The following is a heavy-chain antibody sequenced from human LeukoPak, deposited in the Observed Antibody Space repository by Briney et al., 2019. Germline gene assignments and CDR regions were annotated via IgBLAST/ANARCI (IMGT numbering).Heavy chain of an antibody. V-gene: IGHV1-8*01. CDR1: GYTFTSYD. CDR2: MNPNSGNT. D-gene: IGHD3-22*01. J-gene: IGHJ6*02. CDR3: ARAYYDSSGYYYYYYGMDV. Sequence: ASVKVSCKASGYTFTSYDINWVRQATGQGLEWMGWMNPNSGNTGYAQKFQGRVIMTRNTSISTAYMELSSLRSEDTAVYYCARAYYDSSGYYYYYYGMDVWGQGTTVTVSS.